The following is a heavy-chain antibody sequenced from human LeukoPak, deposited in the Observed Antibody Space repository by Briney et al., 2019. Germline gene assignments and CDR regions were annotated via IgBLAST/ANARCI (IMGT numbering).Heavy chain of an antibody. V-gene: IGHV4-39*01. J-gene: IGHJ4*02. Sequence: PSETLSLTCNVSGASISSSSYYWGWIRQPPGKGLEWIGSIYYSGSTYYNPSLKSRVTISVDTSKNQFSLKLSSVTAADTAVYYCASRAPDFWSGYYAYYFDYWGQGTLVTVSS. CDR1: GASISSSSYY. CDR2: IYYSGST. CDR3: ASRAPDFWSGYYAYYFDY. D-gene: IGHD3-3*01.